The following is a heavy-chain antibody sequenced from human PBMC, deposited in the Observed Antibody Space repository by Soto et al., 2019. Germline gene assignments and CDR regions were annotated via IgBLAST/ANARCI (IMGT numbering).Heavy chain of an antibody. V-gene: IGHV5-10-1*01. J-gene: IGHJ4*02. CDR2: IDPSDSYT. D-gene: IGHD3-22*01. CDR3: ARLPDSSGYQGGY. CDR1: GYSLTSYW. Sequence: PAESLTISCKGSGYSLTSYWISWVRQMPGKGLEWMGRIDPSDSYTNYSPSFQGHVTISADKSISTAYLQWSSLKASDTAMYYCARLPDSSGYQGGYWGQGTLVTVSS.